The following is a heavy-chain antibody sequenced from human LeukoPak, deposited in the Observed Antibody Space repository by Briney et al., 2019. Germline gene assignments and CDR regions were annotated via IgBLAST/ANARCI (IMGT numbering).Heavy chain of an antibody. CDR2: ISSSGSTI. CDR3: AKSASSWPLYYFDY. Sequence: PGRSLRLSCAASGFTFSSYAMHWVRQAPGKGLEWVSYISSSGSTIYYADSVKGRFIISRDNAKNCLYLQMNSLRAEDTALYYCAKSASSWPLYYFDYWGQGTLVTVSS. V-gene: IGHV3-48*04. D-gene: IGHD6-13*01. J-gene: IGHJ4*02. CDR1: GFTFSSYA.